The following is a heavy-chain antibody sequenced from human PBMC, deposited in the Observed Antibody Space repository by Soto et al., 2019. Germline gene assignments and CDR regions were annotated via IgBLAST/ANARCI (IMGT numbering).Heavy chain of an antibody. D-gene: IGHD4-17*01. Sequence: QVQLVQSGAEVKKPGASVKVSCKASGYTFTSYGISWVRQAPGQGLEWMGWISAYNGNTNYAQKLQGRVTMTTDTATSTAYMELRSRRSDDTAVYYCARDPPSTYGDYVYNWFDPWGQGTLVTVSS. CDR3: ARDPPSTYGDYVYNWFDP. CDR2: ISAYNGNT. V-gene: IGHV1-18*01. J-gene: IGHJ5*02. CDR1: GYTFTSYG.